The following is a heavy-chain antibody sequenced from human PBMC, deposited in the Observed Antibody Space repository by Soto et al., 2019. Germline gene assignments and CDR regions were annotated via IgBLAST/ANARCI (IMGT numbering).Heavy chain of an antibody. CDR3: ARGADYYDSSGSFGY. D-gene: IGHD3-22*01. CDR2: IYSGGST. V-gene: IGHV3-53*01. Sequence: GGSLRLSCAASGFTVSSNYMSWVRQAPGKGLEWVSVIYSGGSTYYADSVKGRFTISRDNSKNTLYLQMNSLRAEDTAVYYCARGADYYDSSGSFGYWGQGTLVTVSS. J-gene: IGHJ4*02. CDR1: GFTVSSNY.